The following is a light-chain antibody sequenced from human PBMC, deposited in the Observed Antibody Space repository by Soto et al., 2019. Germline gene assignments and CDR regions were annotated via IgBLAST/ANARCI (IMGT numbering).Light chain of an antibody. V-gene: IGLV2-8*01. CDR3: TSYTGDRHFYV. Sequence: QSVLTQPPSASGSPGQSVSISCTGTGSDVGTYNFVSWYQQHPGKAPKLLIYEVTKRPSGVPDRFSGSKSGNTASLTVSGLQAEDEAEYFCTSYTGDRHFYVFGTGTKDTDL. CDR2: EVT. CDR1: GSDVGTYNF. J-gene: IGLJ1*01.